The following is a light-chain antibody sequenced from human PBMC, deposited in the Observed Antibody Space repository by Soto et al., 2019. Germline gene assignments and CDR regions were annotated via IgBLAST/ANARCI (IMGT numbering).Light chain of an antibody. J-gene: IGKJ3*01. CDR2: GAS. Sequence: EIVLTQFQATLSLSPGERATLSCRASQSVSTSLAWYQQKPGQAPRLLIYGASNRAAGVPARFSGSGSGTDFTLTISSLQPEDFAVYFCQQRTNWPPGFTCGPATKVDIK. CDR3: QQRTNWPPGFT. V-gene: IGKV3-11*01. CDR1: QSVSTS.